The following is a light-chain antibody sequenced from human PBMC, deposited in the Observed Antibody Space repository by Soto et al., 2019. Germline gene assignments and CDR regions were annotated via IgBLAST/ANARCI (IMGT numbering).Light chain of an antibody. CDR2: DAS. Sequence: EIVLTQSPATLSLSPGERATLSCRASQSVNSYLAWYQQKPGQAPRLLIYDASNRATGIPARFSGSGSGTDLTLTISSLEPEDFAVYYCQQRTNWPPFTFGGGTKVEIK. J-gene: IGKJ4*01. CDR3: QQRTNWPPFT. CDR1: QSVNSY. V-gene: IGKV3-11*01.